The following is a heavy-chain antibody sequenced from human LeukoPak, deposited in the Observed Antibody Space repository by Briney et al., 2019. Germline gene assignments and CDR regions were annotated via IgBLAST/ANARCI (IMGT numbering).Heavy chain of an antibody. CDR2: IYYSGST. V-gene: IGHV4-39*07. D-gene: IGHD5-12*01. Sequence: SETLSLTCTVSGGSISSSSYYWGWIRQPPGKGLEWIGSIYYSGSTYYNPSLKSRVTISVDTSKNQFSLKLSSVTAADTAVYYCARDGVYSGYDYYFDYWGQGTLVTVSS. CDR3: ARDGVYSGYDYYFDY. CDR1: GGSISSSSYY. J-gene: IGHJ4*02.